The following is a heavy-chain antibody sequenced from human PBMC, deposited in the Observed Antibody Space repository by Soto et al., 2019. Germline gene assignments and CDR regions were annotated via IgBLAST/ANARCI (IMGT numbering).Heavy chain of an antibody. Sequence: ASVKVSCKASGYTFTSYYMHWVRQAPGQGLEWMGIINPSGGSTSYAQKFQGRVTMTRDTSTSTVYMELSSLRSEDTAVYYCARGGEVQLWLRYHWFDPWGQGTLVTVSS. D-gene: IGHD5-18*01. CDR1: GYTFTSYY. J-gene: IGHJ5*02. CDR3: ARGGEVQLWLRYHWFDP. V-gene: IGHV1-46*01. CDR2: INPSGGST.